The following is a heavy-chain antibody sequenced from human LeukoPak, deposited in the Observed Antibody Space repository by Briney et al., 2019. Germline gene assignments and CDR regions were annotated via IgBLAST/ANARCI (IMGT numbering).Heavy chain of an antibody. J-gene: IGHJ4*02. CDR3: TKDSMDCSSTSCHFDY. CDR1: GFTFSSYA. V-gene: IGHV3-23*01. CDR2: ISGCGGST. Sequence: PGGSLRLSCAASGFTFSSYAMSWVRQAPGKGLEWVSAISGCGGSTYYADSVKGRFTISRDNSKNTLYLQMNSLRAEDTAVYYCTKDSMDCSSTSCHFDYWGQGTLVTVSS. D-gene: IGHD2-2*01.